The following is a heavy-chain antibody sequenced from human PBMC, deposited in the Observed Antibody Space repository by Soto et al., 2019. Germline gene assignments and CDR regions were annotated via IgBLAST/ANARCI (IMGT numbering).Heavy chain of an antibody. D-gene: IGHD3-22*01. CDR3: ATGVALGWVYDSSGYCH. J-gene: IGHJ4*02. Sequence: GASVKVSCKVSGYTLTELSMHWVRQAPGKGLEWMGGFDPEDGETIYAQKFQGRVTMTEDTSTDTAYMELSSLRSEDTAVYYCATGVALGWVYDSSGYCHWGQGTLVTVSS. CDR2: FDPEDGET. CDR1: GYTLTELS. V-gene: IGHV1-24*01.